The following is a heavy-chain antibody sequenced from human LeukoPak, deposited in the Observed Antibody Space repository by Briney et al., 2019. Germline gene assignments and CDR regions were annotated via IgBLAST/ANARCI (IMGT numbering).Heavy chain of an antibody. CDR1: GGSISSGDYY. Sequence: SETLSLTCTVSGGSISSGDYYWSWLRQPPGKGLEWIAYIYYSGSTYYNPYLKSLITISIDTSKNQFSLKLSSVTAADTAVYYCARGIYSYGFLHFDYWGQGTLVTVSS. J-gene: IGHJ4*02. CDR2: IYYSGST. CDR3: ARGIYSYGFLHFDY. D-gene: IGHD5-18*01. V-gene: IGHV4-30-4*01.